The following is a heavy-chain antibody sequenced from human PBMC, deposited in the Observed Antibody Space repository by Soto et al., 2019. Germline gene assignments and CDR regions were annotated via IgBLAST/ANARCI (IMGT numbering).Heavy chain of an antibody. V-gene: IGHV4-59*01. CDR1: GGSISSYY. J-gene: IGHJ4*02. Sequence: SETLSLTCTVSGGSISSYYWSWIRQPPGKGLEWIGYIYYSGSTNYNPSLKSRVTISVDTSKNQFSLKLSSVTAADTAVYYCARSGRLTGYYKGGEYDYWGQGTLVTVSS. CDR3: ARSGRLTGYYKGGEYDY. D-gene: IGHD3-9*01. CDR2: IYYSGST.